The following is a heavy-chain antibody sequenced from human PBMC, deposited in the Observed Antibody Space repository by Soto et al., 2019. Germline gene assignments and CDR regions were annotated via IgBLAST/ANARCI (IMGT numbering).Heavy chain of an antibody. CDR3: ERARYSRGSHTWFDP. V-gene: IGHV1-8*01. D-gene: IGHD6-19*01. Sequence: ASVKVSCKASGYTFTSYDINWVRQATGQGLEWTGWMNPNSGNTGYAQKFQGRVTMTRNTSISTAYMELSSLRSEDTAVYYCERARYSRGSHTWFDPWGQGTLVTVSS. CDR1: GYTFTSYD. CDR2: MNPNSGNT. J-gene: IGHJ5*02.